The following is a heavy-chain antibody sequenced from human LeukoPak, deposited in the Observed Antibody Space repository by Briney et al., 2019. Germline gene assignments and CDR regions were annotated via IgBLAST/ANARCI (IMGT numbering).Heavy chain of an antibody. V-gene: IGHV4-38-2*02. CDR3: VRDGYYGSGSPGWFGP. D-gene: IGHD3-10*01. CDR2: VFHRGTT. Sequence: PSETLSLTCTVSGYSINSAFYWGWIRVPPGKGLGWIGSVFHRGTTYYNSSLKSRVNISIDTSKNQFSLKLNSLTAADTAMYYCVRDGYYGSGSPGWFGPWGPGTLVIVSA. J-gene: IGHJ5*02. CDR1: GYSINSAFY.